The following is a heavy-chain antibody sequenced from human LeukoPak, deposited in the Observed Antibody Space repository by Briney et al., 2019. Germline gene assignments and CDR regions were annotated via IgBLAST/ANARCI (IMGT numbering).Heavy chain of an antibody. Sequence: SETLSLTCTVSGGSISSSSYYWGWIRQPPGKGLEWIGSIYYSGSTYYNPSLKSRVTISVDTSKNQFSLKLSSVTAADTAVYYCAGGSGSYHFDYWGQGTLVTVSS. CDR3: AGGSGSYHFDY. V-gene: IGHV4-39*07. J-gene: IGHJ4*02. D-gene: IGHD3-10*01. CDR2: IYYSGST. CDR1: GGSISSSSYY.